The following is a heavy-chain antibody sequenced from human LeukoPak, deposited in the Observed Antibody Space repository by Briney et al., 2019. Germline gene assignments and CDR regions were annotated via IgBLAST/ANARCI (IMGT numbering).Heavy chain of an antibody. V-gene: IGHV3-53*01. J-gene: IGHJ3*02. CDR1: GFTVSSNY. CDR3: ARARVGCTNYAFDI. D-gene: IGHD2-8*01. CDR2: IYSGGST. Sequence: AGGSLRLSCVASGFTVSSNYISWVRQAPGKGLEWVSVIYSGGSTYYADSVKGRSTISRDNSKNTVHLQMNSLRAEDTAVYYCARARVGCTNYAFDIWGQGTMVTVSS.